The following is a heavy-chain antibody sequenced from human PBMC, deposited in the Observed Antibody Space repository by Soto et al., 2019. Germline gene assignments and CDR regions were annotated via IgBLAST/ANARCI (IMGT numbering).Heavy chain of an antibody. CDR3: ARDTYGMDV. Sequence: HPGGSLRLSCAASGFTFRSYAMHWVRQAPGKGLEWVAVISYDGSNKYYADSVKGRFTISRDNSKNTLYLQMNSLRAEDTAVYYCARDTYGMDVWGQGTTVTVSS. J-gene: IGHJ6*02. CDR1: GFTFRSYA. V-gene: IGHV3-30-3*01. CDR2: ISYDGSNK.